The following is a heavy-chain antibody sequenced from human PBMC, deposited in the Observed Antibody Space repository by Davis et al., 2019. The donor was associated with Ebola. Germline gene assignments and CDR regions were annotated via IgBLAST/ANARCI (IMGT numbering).Heavy chain of an antibody. CDR3: ARVLDYGDPAEFDY. D-gene: IGHD4-17*01. Sequence: PGGSLRLSCAASGFTFSSYSMNWVRQAPGKGLEWVANIKQDGSEKYYVDSVKGRFTISRDNAKNSLYLQMNSLRAEDTAVYYCARVLDYGDPAEFDYWGQGTLVTVSS. V-gene: IGHV3-7*01. CDR1: GFTFSSYS. CDR2: IKQDGSEK. J-gene: IGHJ4*02.